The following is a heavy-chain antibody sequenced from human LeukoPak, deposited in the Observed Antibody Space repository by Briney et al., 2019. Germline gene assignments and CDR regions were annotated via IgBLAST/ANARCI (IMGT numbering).Heavy chain of an antibody. Sequence: GGSLRLSCAASGFTFSSYGMHWVRQAPGKGLEWVAVISYLGDDQFYAESVKGRFTISRDNSKKTVFLQMNSLRAEDTAVYYCATKGVYGGLDYWGQGTLVTVSS. CDR1: GFTFSSYG. V-gene: IGHV3-30*03. CDR2: ISYLGDDQ. CDR3: ATKGVYGGLDY. J-gene: IGHJ4*02. D-gene: IGHD2-8*01.